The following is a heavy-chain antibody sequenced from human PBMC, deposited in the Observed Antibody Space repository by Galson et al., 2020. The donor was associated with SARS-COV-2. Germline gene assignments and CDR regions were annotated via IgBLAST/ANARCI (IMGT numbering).Heavy chain of an antibody. CDR3: ARVKGDGYNYCLDY. V-gene: IGHV3-74*01. Sequence: GESLKISCAASGFTFSSYWMHWVRQAPGKGLVWVSRINSDGSSTSYADSVKGRFTISRDNAKNTLYLQMNSLRAEDTAVYYCARVKGDGYNYCLDYWGQGTLVTVSS. CDR1: GFTFSSYW. CDR2: INSDGSST. D-gene: IGHD5-12*01. J-gene: IGHJ4*02.